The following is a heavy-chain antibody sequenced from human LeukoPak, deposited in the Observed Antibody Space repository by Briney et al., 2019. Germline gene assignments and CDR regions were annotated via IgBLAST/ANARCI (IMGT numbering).Heavy chain of an antibody. CDR2: VSAYNHKT. J-gene: IGHJ4*02. V-gene: IGHV1-18*01. CDR3: ARCWSFDRGYCDF. Sequence: ASVKVSCKSSGHTFTSSGFTWVRQAPGQGLEWLGWVSAYNHKTDYAQKIQGRVTMTADTSTDTVYMELRSLRSDDTAMYCCARCWSFDRGYCDFWGQGTLITVSS. CDR1: GHTFTSSG.